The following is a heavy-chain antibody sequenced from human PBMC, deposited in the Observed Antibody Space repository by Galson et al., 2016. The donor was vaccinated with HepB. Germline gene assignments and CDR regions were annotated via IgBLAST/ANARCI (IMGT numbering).Heavy chain of an antibody. J-gene: IGHJ6*02. Sequence: SLRLSCAASGFTFSSYAMHWVRQAPGKGLEWVAVISFDGSRKHSADSVKGRLTISRDNSNNTVFLQMNSLRAEDTAVYYCAKPRGRNYNYHYGLDVWGQGTTVTVSS. V-gene: IGHV3-30*18. D-gene: IGHD1-1*01. CDR3: AKPRGRNYNYHYGLDV. CDR1: GFTFSSYA. CDR2: ISFDGSRK.